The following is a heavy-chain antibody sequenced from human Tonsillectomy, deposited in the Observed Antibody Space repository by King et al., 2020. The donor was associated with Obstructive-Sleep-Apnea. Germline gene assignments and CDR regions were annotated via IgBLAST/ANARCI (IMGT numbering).Heavy chain of an antibody. J-gene: IGHJ4*02. V-gene: IGHV2-5*02. Sequence: TLKESGPTLVKPTQTLTLTCTFSGVSLSDIGVSVGWIRQPPGKALGCCSLIYCVDVNRYSPSPKNRLTITTDTSYNQGVLTMTNMNPVDTATYYCAHRSWGSYYFDYWGQGTLVTVSS. CDR1: GVSLSDIGVS. D-gene: IGHD3-16*01. CDR2: IYCVDVN. CDR3: AHRSWGSYYFDY.